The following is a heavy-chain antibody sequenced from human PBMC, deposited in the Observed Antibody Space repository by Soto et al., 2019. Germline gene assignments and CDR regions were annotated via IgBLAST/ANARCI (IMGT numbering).Heavy chain of an antibody. Sequence: ASVKVSCKASGGTFSSDAISWVRQAPGQGLEWMGGIIPIFGTASYAQKFQGRVTITADESTSTAYMELSSLRSEDTAVYYCARVGYSSGWSYWGQGTLVTVSS. CDR3: ARVGYSSGWSY. D-gene: IGHD6-19*01. CDR2: IIPIFGTA. CDR1: GGTFSSDA. J-gene: IGHJ4*02. V-gene: IGHV1-69*13.